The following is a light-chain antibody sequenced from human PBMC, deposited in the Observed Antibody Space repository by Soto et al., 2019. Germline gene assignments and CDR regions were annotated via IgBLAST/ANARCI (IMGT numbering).Light chain of an antibody. CDR1: QSISSRY. V-gene: IGKV3-20*01. J-gene: IGKJ1*01. CDR3: QQYGISPRT. Sequence: EIVMPQSHGTLSLPPGESATLSCRASQSISSRYLAWYQQNPGQAHRLLIYGASSRATGIPDRFSGSGSGTDFTLTISRLEPEEFAVYYCQQYGISPRTVGQGTKVDIK. CDR2: GAS.